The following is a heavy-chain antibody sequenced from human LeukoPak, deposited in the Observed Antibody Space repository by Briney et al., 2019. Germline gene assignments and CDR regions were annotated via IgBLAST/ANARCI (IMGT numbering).Heavy chain of an antibody. V-gene: IGHV4-59*01. Sequence: SETLPLTCTVSGGSISSYYWSWIRQPPGKGLEWIGYIYYSGSTNYNPSLKSRVTISVDTSKNQFSLKLSSVTAADTAVYYCARARGYSGYAYFDYWGQGTLVTVSS. CDR1: GGSISSYY. J-gene: IGHJ4*02. D-gene: IGHD5-12*01. CDR3: ARARGYSGYAYFDY. CDR2: IYYSGST.